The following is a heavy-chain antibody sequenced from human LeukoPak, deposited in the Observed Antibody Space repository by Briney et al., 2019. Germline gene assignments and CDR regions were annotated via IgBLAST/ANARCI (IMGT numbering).Heavy chain of an antibody. D-gene: IGHD3-10*01. CDR2: INPNSGGT. V-gene: IGHV1-2*02. CDR1: GYTFTGYY. Sequence: GASVKVSCKASGYTFTGYYMHWVRQAPGQGLEWMGWINPNSGGTNYAQKFQGRVTMTRDTSISTAYMELSRLRSDDTAVYFCARVGFGELLITRGVYYYYYMGVWGKGTTVTISS. CDR3: ARVGFGELLITRGVYYYYYMGV. J-gene: IGHJ6*03.